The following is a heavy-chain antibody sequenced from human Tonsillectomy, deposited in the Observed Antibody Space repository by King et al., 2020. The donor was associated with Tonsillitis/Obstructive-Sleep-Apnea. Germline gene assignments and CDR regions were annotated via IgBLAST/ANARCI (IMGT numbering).Heavy chain of an antibody. V-gene: IGHV3-23*04. CDR3: VKGDYGDYINDFDY. CDR2: ISGSGGST. D-gene: IGHD4-17*01. Sequence: VQLVESGGGLVQPGGSLRLSCAASGFTFSSYAMSWVRQAPGKGLEWVSAISGSGGSTYYADSAKGRFTISRDNSKNTLYLQMNSLRAEDTDVYYCVKGDYGDYINDFDYWGQGTLVTVSS. J-gene: IGHJ4*02. CDR1: GFTFSSYA.